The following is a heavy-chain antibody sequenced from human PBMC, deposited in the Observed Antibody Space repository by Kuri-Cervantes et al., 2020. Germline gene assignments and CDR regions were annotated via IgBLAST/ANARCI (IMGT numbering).Heavy chain of an antibody. Sequence: ASVKVSCKASGYTFTSYYMHWVRQAPGQGLEWMGIINPSGGSTSYAQKFQGRVTMTRDTSTSTVSMELSSLRSEDTAVYYCARGRDPNYDILTGYYHWGQGTLVTVSS. D-gene: IGHD3-9*01. CDR2: INPSGGST. J-gene: IGHJ5*02. CDR1: GYTFTSYY. CDR3: ARGRDPNYDILTGYYH. V-gene: IGHV1-46*01.